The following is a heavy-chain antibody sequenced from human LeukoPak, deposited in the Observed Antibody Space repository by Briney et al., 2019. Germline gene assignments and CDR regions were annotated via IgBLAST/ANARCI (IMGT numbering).Heavy chain of an antibody. CDR3: ARLAKNWFDP. Sequence: PGGSLRLSCAASGFTVSSNYMSWVRQAPGKGLEWVANIKQDGSEKYYVDSVKGRFTISRDNAKNSLYLQMNSLRAEDTAVYYCARLAKNWFDPWGQGTLVTVSS. V-gene: IGHV3-7*01. CDR1: GFTVSSNY. J-gene: IGHJ5*02. CDR2: IKQDGSEK.